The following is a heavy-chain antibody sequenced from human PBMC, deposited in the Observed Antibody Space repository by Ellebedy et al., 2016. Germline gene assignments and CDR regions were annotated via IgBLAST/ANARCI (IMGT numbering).Heavy chain of an antibody. CDR1: GFTFDDYA. Sequence: GGSLRLXXAASGFTFDDYAMHWVRQAPGKGLEWVSGISWNSGSIGYADSVKGRFTISRDNAKNSLYLQMNSLRAEDTALYYCAKDKHEYSGYDFDYWGQGTLVTVSS. D-gene: IGHD5-12*01. J-gene: IGHJ4*02. V-gene: IGHV3-9*01. CDR3: AKDKHEYSGYDFDY. CDR2: ISWNSGSI.